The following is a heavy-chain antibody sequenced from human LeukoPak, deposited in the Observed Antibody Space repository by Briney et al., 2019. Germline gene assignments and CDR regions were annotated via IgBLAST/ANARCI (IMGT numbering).Heavy chain of an antibody. CDR2: FDPEDGET. J-gene: IGHJ4*02. Sequence: ASVKVSCKDSVYTLTELSMHWVRQAPGKGLEWMGGFDPEDGETIYAQKFQGRVTMTEDTSTDTAYMELSSLRSEDTAVYYCATDLMRPCGGDCGDYWGQGTLVTVSS. D-gene: IGHD2-21*02. V-gene: IGHV1-24*01. CDR1: VYTLTELS. CDR3: ATDLMRPCGGDCGDY.